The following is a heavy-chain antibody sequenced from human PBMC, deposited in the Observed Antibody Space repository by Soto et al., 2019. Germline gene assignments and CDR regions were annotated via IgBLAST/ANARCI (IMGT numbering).Heavy chain of an antibody. J-gene: IGHJ4*02. V-gene: IGHV1-18*01. CDR3: ARVQSGYDFAY. CDR1: GYTFTSYA. D-gene: IGHD5-12*01. CDR2: ISANNGNT. Sequence: ASVTVSCKASGYTFTSYAMHWVRQAPEQRLEWMGWISANNGNTHYAQKLQGRVTMTTDTSTSTAYMELRSLRSDDTAVYYCARVQSGYDFAYWGQGTLVTAPQ.